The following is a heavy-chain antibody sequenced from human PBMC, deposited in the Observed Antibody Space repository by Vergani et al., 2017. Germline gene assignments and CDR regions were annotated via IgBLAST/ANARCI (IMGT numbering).Heavy chain of an antibody. Sequence: QVHLQESGPGLVKPSETLSLTCTVSNDSVSNTFYYWGWIRQTPGKGLEWIGSIYYSGSTYYNPSLESRVTMSVDTSKSQFSLKLSSVTAADTAVYVCARELSYYYGSGSDDYNPYYYEGMDVWGPGTTVTVSS. D-gene: IGHD3-10*01. CDR3: ARELSYYYGSGSDDYNPYYYEGMDV. J-gene: IGHJ6*02. V-gene: IGHV4-39*07. CDR2: IYYSGST. CDR1: NDSVSNTFYY.